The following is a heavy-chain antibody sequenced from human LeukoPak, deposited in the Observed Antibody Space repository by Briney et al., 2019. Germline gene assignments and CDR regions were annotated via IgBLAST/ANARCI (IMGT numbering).Heavy chain of an antibody. CDR1: GFSLSTSGGD. Sequence: VSGPTLVNPTQTLTLTCTFSGFSLSTSGGDVGWIRQPPGKALEWLALISWNDDKRYSPSLKSRLTITKDTSKHQVVLTMTNTDPVDTATYYCAHRKKQTECFDYWGQGTLVTVSS. J-gene: IGHJ4*02. D-gene: IGHD3-3*01. CDR2: ISWNDDK. CDR3: AHRKKQTECFDY. V-gene: IGHV2-5*01.